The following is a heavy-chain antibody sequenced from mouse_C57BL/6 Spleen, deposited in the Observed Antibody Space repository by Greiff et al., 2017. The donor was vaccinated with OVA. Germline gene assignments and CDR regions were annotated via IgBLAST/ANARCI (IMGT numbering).Heavy chain of an antibody. Sequence: EVQLQQSGPELVKPGASVKISCKASGYTFTDYYMNWVKQSHGKSLEWIGDINPNNGGTSYNQKFKGKATLTVDKSSSTAYMELRSLTSEDSAVYYCARYGNYLHWYFDVWGTGTTVTVSS. J-gene: IGHJ1*03. CDR3: ARYGNYLHWYFDV. CDR2: INPNNGGT. CDR1: GYTFTDYY. D-gene: IGHD2-1*01. V-gene: IGHV1-26*01.